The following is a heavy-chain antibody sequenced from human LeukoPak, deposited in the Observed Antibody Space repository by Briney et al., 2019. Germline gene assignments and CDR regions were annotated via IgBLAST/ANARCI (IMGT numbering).Heavy chain of an antibody. Sequence: GASVKVSCKASGYTFTGYYMHWVRQAPGQGLEWMGWINPNSGGTNYAQKFQGRITMTRDTSISTAYMELSRLRSDDTAVYYCARKPKYSSSWYGAFDYWGQGTLVTVSS. CDR3: ARKPKYSSSWYGAFDY. D-gene: IGHD6-13*01. CDR1: GYTFTGYY. CDR2: INPNSGGT. V-gene: IGHV1-2*02. J-gene: IGHJ4*02.